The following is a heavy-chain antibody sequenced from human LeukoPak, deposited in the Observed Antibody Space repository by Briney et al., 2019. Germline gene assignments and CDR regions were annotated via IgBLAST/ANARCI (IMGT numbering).Heavy chain of an antibody. D-gene: IGHD5-12*01. CDR3: AVAQWLGPSYYYGMDV. Sequence: SSVKVSCKACGGSFSSYAISWVRQAPGQGLEWIGGIIPIFGTANYAQKFQRRVTITADKSTSTAYMELSSLRSEDTAVYYCAVAQWLGPSYYYGMDVWGKGTTVTVSS. CDR2: IIPIFGTA. J-gene: IGHJ6*04. V-gene: IGHV1-69*06. CDR1: GGSFSSYA.